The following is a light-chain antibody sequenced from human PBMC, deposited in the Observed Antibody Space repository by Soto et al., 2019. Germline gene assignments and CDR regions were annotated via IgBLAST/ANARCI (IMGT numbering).Light chain of an antibody. CDR2: DAS. CDR3: QQYNNYPRT. CDR1: ESIRAW. Sequence: DIQMTQSPSTLSASVGDRVTIXXRASESIRAWLAWDQHKPGKAPKLXIYDASSLESGVPSRFSGSGAGAEFTLTISNLQPDDFATYFCQQYNNYPRTFGQGTKVDIK. J-gene: IGKJ1*01. V-gene: IGKV1-5*01.